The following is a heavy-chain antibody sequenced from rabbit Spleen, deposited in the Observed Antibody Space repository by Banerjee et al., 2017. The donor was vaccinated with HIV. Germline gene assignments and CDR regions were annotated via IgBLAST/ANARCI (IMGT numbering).Heavy chain of an antibody. CDR1: GVSLNDKDV. CDR2: INIVTGKS. D-gene: IGHD8-1*01. CDR3: ARDLVAVISWNFRL. V-gene: IGHV1S45*01. J-gene: IGHJ4*01. Sequence: EQLEESGGGLVKPEGSLTLTCKASGVSLNDKDVMCWVRQAPGKGLEWIACINIVTGKSVYARWAKGRFTMSRTSSTTVTLQMTSLTAADTATYFCARDLVAVISWNFRLWGPGTLVTVS.